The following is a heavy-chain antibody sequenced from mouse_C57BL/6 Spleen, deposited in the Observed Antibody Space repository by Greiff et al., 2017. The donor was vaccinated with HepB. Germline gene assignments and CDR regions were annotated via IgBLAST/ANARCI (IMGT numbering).Heavy chain of an antibody. Sequence: EVQLQQSGPELVKPGASVKMSCKASGYTFTDYNMHWVKQSHGKSLEWIGYINPNNGGTSYNQKFKGKATLTVNKSSSTAYMELRSLTSEDSAVYYCERGYDYDAMDYWGQGTSVPVSS. CDR2: INPNNGGT. J-gene: IGHJ4*01. CDR1: GYTFTDYN. CDR3: ERGYDYDAMDY. V-gene: IGHV1-22*01. D-gene: IGHD3-1*01.